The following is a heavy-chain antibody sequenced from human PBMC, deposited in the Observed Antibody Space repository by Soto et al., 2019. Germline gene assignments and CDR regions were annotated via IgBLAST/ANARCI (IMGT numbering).Heavy chain of an antibody. CDR1: GFTFSSYG. J-gene: IGHJ6*02. V-gene: IGHV3-33*01. Sequence: QVQLVESGGGVVQPGRSLRLSCAASGFTFSSYGMHWVRQAPGKGLEWVAVIWYDGSNKYYADSVKGRFTISRDNSKNTLYLKMNSLRAEDTAVYYCARDGYSSSWSWGRDRKYGMDVWGQGTTVTVSS. CDR2: IWYDGSNK. D-gene: IGHD6-13*01. CDR3: ARDGYSSSWSWGRDRKYGMDV.